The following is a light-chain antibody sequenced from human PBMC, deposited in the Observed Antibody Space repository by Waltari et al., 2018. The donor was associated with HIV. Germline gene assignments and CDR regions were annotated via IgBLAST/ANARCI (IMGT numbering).Light chain of an antibody. V-gene: IGLV1-44*01. CDR3: CSYAGTYTYV. Sequence: QSVLTQPPSASGTPGHRVTISCSGSNSNIGTNSVNWYQHLPELAPKLLIFRNSQRPSGVPDRFSASKSGTSASLAISGLQAEDEADYYCCSYAGTYTYVFGTGTKVTVL. J-gene: IGLJ1*01. CDR1: NSNIGTNS. CDR2: RNS.